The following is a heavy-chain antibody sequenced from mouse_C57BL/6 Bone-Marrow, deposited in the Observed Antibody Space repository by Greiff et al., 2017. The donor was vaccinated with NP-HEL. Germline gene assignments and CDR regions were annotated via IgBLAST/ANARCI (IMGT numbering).Heavy chain of an antibody. J-gene: IGHJ3*01. CDR2: IWSGGST. V-gene: IGHV2-2*01. D-gene: IGHD2-3*01. CDR1: GFSLTSYG. Sequence: QVHVKQSGPGLVQPSQSLSITCTVSGFSLTSYGVHWVRQSPGKGLEWLGVIWSGGSTDYNAAFISRLSISKDNSKSQVYFKMNRLQADDTAIYYCARRGGGYYFFAYGGQGTLVTVSA. CDR3: ARRGGGYYFFAY.